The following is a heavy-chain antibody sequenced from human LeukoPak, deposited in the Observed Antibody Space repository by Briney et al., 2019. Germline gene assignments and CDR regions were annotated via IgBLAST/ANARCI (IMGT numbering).Heavy chain of an antibody. CDR1: GFTFNSYA. D-gene: IGHD5-18*01. CDR3: AKVKYSYGYGVSDY. Sequence: GRSLRLSCAASGFTFNSYAISWVRQAPGKVLEWVSAITGSGGDTYHADSVKGRFTISRDNSKNTLYLQMNSLRAEDTAVYYCAKVKYSYGYGVSDYWGQETLVTVSS. CDR2: ITGSGGDT. V-gene: IGHV3-23*01. J-gene: IGHJ4*02.